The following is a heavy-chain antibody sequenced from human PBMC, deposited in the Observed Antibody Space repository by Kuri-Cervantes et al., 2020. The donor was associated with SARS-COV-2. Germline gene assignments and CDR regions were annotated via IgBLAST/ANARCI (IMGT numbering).Heavy chain of an antibody. D-gene: IGHD4-23*01. J-gene: IGHJ4*02. V-gene: IGHV4-38-2*02. CDR2: IYHSGST. Sequence: SETLSLTCTVSGYSISSGYYWGWIRQPPGKGLEWIGSIYHSGSTYYNPSLKSRVTISVATSKNQFSLKLSSVTAADTAVYYCARTKRGTVVTPSVPYFDYWGQGTLVTVSS. CDR3: ARTKRGTVVTPSVPYFDY. CDR1: GYSISSGYY.